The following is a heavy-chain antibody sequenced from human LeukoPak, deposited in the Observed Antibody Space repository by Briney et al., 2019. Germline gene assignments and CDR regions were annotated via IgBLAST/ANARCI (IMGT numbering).Heavy chain of an antibody. D-gene: IGHD6-19*01. J-gene: IGHJ4*02. V-gene: IGHV3-30*18. CDR2: MSYDGISK. Sequence: GGSLRLSCAASGFTFSHSGMHCARQAPGKGLEWVSFMSYDGISKYYTDSVKGRFTISRDNSKNTLYLQMNSLRAEDTAVYYCAKSGGSCWFELCYWGQGTLVTVSS. CDR1: GFTFSHSG. CDR3: AKSGGSCWFELCY.